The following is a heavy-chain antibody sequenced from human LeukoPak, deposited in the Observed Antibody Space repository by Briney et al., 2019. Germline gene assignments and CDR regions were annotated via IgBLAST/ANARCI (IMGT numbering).Heavy chain of an antibody. J-gene: IGHJ6*02. CDR1: GGSISSYF. D-gene: IGHD2-8*01. CDR2: IYTSGST. V-gene: IGHV4-4*07. CDR3: ARTSPHCTNGVCYWSGMDV. Sequence: SETLSLTCTVSGGSISSYFWSWIRQPAGKGLEWIGRIYTSGSTDYNPSLKSRVTISVDTSKNQFSLNLSSVTAADTAVYYCARTSPHCTNGVCYWSGMDVWGQGTTVTVSS.